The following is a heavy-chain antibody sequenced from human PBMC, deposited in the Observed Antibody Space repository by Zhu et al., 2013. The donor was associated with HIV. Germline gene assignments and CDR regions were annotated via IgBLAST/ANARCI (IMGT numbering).Heavy chain of an antibody. CDR3: ARVGGSYHSPFTDYDAFDI. V-gene: IGHV3-48*03. J-gene: IGHJ3*02. D-gene: IGHD1-26*01. CDR1: GFTFSSYE. CDR2: ISSSGSTI. Sequence: EVQLVESGGGLVQPGGSLRLSCAASGFTFSSYEMNWVRQAPGKGLGWVSYISSSGSTIYYADSVKGRFTISRDNAKNSLYLQMNSLRAEDTAVYYCARVGGSYHSPFTDYDAFDIWGQGTMVTVSS.